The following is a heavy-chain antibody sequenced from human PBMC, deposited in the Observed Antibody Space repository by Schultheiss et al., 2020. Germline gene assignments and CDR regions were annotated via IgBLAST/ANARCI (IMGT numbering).Heavy chain of an antibody. CDR2: ISWNSGGV. V-gene: IGHV3-9*01. CDR3: ASPRPGPGGQLYYYYGMDV. Sequence: GGSLRLSCAASGFTVSSYGMHWVRQAPGKGLEWVSGISWNSGGVGYADSVKGRFTISRDNAKNSLYLQMNSLRAEDTAVYYCASPRPGPGGQLYYYYGMDVWGQGTTVTVSS. D-gene: IGHD2-8*02. CDR1: GFTVSSYG. J-gene: IGHJ6*02.